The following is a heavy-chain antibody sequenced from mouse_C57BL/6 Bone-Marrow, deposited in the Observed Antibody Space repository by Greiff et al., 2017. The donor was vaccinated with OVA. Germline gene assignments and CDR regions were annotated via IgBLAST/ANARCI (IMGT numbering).Heavy chain of an antibody. CDR1: GYTFTSYW. J-gene: IGHJ2*01. CDR2: IDPSDSET. Sequence: QVQLQPGAELVRPGSSVKLSCKASGYTFTSYWMHWVKQRPIQGLEWIGNIDPSDSETHYNQKFKDKATLTVDKSSSTAYMQLSSLTSEDSAVYYCAGQSFDYWGQGTTLTVSS. CDR3: AGQSFDY. V-gene: IGHV1-52*01.